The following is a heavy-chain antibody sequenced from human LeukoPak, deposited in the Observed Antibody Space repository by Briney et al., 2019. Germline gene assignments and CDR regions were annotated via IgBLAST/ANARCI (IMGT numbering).Heavy chain of an antibody. CDR1: GGSFSVYY. J-gene: IGHJ5*02. D-gene: IGHD5-12*01. CDR2: INHSGST. CDR3: ARGRTVEMATMTWFDP. V-gene: IGHV4-34*01. Sequence: SETLSLTCAVYGGSFSVYYWSWIRQPPGKGLEWIGEINHSGSTNYNPSLKSRVTISVDTSKNQFSLKLSPVTAADTAVYYCARGRTVEMATMTWFDPWGQGTLVTVSS.